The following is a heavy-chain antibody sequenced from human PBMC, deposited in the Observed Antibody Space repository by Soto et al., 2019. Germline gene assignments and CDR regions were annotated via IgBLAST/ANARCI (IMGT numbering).Heavy chain of an antibody. CDR2: IWYDGNNK. V-gene: IGHV3-33*01. CDR1: GFTFSNYG. CDR3: ARGLHSLFDY. D-gene: IGHD2-21*01. J-gene: IGHJ4*02. Sequence: WGSQRLSCAASGFTFSNYGMHWVRQAPGKGLEWVAVIWYDGNNKYYADSVKGRFTISRDNSNNTLYVQMTSLRAEDTAVYYCARGLHSLFDYWGQGTLVTVSS.